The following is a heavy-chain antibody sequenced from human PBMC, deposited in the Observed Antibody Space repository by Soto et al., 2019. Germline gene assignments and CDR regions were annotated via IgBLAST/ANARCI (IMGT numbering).Heavy chain of an antibody. CDR3: ARYYYDSSGYYYGWFDP. CDR2: IYYTGNT. Sequence: SETLSLTCTVSGDSISTYYWSWIRQPPGKGLEWIAYIYYTGNTYYNPSLKSRVTISMDMSKNQFSLKLSSVTAADTAVYYCARYYYDSSGYYYGWFDPWGQGTLVTVSS. V-gene: IGHV4-59*01. D-gene: IGHD3-22*01. J-gene: IGHJ5*02. CDR1: GDSISTYY.